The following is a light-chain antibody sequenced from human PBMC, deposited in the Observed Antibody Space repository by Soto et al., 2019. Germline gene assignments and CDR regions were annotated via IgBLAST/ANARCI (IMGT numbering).Light chain of an antibody. V-gene: IGLV2-14*01. J-gene: IGLJ3*02. Sequence: QSALTQPASVSGSPGQSITISCTGASSDVGAYNYVSWYQQHPGKDPKLMIYAVSDRPSGVSNRFSGSKSVNTASLTISGLQSDDEADYYCSSSTSSSTLVFGGGTKLTVL. CDR2: AVS. CDR3: SSSTSSSTLV. CDR1: SSDVGAYNY.